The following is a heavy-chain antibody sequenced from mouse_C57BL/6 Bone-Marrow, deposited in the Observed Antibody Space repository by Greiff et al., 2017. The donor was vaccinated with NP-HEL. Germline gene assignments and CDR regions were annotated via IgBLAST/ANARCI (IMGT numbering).Heavy chain of an antibody. D-gene: IGHD3-3*01. CDR1: GYTFTSYN. V-gene: IGHV1-12*01. CDR2: IYPGHGDT. J-gene: IGHJ2*01. Sequence: QVQLQQSGAELVRPGASVKMSCKASGYTFTSYNMHGVKQTPRQGLVWFGAIYPGHGDTSYNQKFKGKATLTVDTSSSTAYMQLSSLTSEDSAVYFCAREGSLGYYFDYWGQGTTLTVSS. CDR3: AREGSLGYYFDY.